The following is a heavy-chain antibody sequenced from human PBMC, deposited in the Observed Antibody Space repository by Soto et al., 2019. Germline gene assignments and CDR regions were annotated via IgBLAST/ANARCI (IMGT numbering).Heavy chain of an antibody. V-gene: IGHV1-69*01. CDR3: ARDGCSSTSCYTGSYYYVMDV. CDR2: IIPIFGTA. CDR1: GGTFSSYA. Sequence: QVQLVQSGAEVKKPGSSVKVSCKASGGTFSSYAISWVRQAPGQGLEWMGGIIPIFGTANYAQKFQGRVTITADESTSTAYRELSSLRSEDTAVYYCARDGCSSTSCYTGSYYYVMDVWGQGTTVTVSS. D-gene: IGHD2-2*02. J-gene: IGHJ6*02.